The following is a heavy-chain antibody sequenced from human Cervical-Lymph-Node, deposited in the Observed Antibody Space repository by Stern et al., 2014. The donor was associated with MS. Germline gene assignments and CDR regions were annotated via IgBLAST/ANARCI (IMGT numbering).Heavy chain of an antibody. CDR1: GGSISSYY. Sequence: QLQLQESGPGVVKPSETLSLTCTVSGGSISSYYWSWIRQPPGNGLEVIGYISYDGSTKYNSSLKSRVTISVDTSKKQFSLKLDSVTAADTAVYFCARVSTTFDDWGQGTLVTVSS. CDR3: ARVSTTFDD. J-gene: IGHJ4*02. CDR2: ISYDGST. D-gene: IGHD2/OR15-2a*01. V-gene: IGHV4-59*01.